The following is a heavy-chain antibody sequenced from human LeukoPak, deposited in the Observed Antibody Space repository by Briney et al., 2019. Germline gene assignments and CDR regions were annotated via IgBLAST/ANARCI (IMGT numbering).Heavy chain of an antibody. V-gene: IGHV3-30-3*01. CDR3: ARDPGYSYSDY. CDR2: ISYDGSNK. D-gene: IGHD5-18*01. CDR1: GFTFSSYA. Sequence: GGSLRLSCAASGFTFSSYAMHWVRQAPGKGLEWVAVISYDGSNKYYADSMKGRFTISRDNSKNTLYLQMNSLRAEDTAVYYCARDPGYSYSDYWGQGTLVTVSS. J-gene: IGHJ4*02.